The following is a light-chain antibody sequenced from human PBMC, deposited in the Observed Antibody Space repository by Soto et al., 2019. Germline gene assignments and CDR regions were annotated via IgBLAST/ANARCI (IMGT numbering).Light chain of an antibody. J-gene: IGLJ1*01. V-gene: IGLV2-14*03. Sequence: QSVLTQPASVSGSPGQSITISCTGTSSDVGAYDYVSWYQQHPDKAPKLMIYEVSNRPSGVSNRFSGSKSVNTATLTISGLQADDEADYYCRSYTSSSTGVFGTGTKVTVL. CDR2: EVS. CDR1: SSDVGAYDY. CDR3: RSYTSSSTGV.